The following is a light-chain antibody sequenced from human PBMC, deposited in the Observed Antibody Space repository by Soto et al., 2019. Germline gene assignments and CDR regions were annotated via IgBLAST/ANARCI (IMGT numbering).Light chain of an antibody. V-gene: IGKV1-9*01. Sequence: DIQLTQSPSFLSTSVGDRVTITCRASQGISSYLAWYQQKPGKAPKFLIYAASTLQSGVPSRFSGSGSGTEFSLTISSLQPEDFATYYCQQLNSYPITFGQGTRLEIK. CDR2: AAS. J-gene: IGKJ5*01. CDR3: QQLNSYPIT. CDR1: QGISSY.